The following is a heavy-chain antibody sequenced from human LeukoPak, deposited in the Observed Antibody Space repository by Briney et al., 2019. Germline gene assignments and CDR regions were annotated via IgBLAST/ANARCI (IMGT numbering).Heavy chain of an antibody. D-gene: IGHD4-17*01. J-gene: IGHJ5*02. CDR2: IIPIFGTA. CDR1: GGTFSSYA. V-gene: IGHV1-69*13. Sequence: SVKVSCKASGGTFSSYAISWVRQAPGQGLEWMGGIIPIFGTANYAQKFQGRVTITADESTSTAYMELSSLRSEDTAVYYCARWRTVATPFDPWGQGTLVTVSS. CDR3: ARWRTVATPFDP.